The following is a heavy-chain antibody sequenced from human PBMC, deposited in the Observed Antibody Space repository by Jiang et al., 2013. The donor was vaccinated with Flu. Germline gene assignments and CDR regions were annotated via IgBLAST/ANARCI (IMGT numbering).Heavy chain of an antibody. CDR2: IDWDDDE. Sequence: KPTQTLTLTCTFSGFSLSTSGMCVSWIRQPPGKALEWLARIDWDDDEYYSTSLRTRLSISKDTSKNQVVLRMTNMGPMDTATYYCARIRRADYYEKRFDTWGQGTLVTVSS. D-gene: IGHD1-26*01. V-gene: IGHV2-70*11. CDR3: ARIRRADYYEKRFDT. J-gene: IGHJ5*02. CDR1: GFSLSTSGMC.